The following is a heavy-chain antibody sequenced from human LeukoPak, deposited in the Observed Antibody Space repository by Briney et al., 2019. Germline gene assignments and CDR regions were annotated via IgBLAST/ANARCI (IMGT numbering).Heavy chain of an antibody. J-gene: IGHJ4*02. Sequence: SETLSLTCAVYGDSFSGYYWSWIRQPPGKGLEWIGYIYHSGSTYYNPSLKSRVTISVDRSKNQFSLKLSSVTAADTAVYYCARGTGYSNFDYWGQGTLVTVSS. CDR2: IYHSGST. CDR3: ARGTGYSNFDY. D-gene: IGHD3/OR15-3a*01. V-gene: IGHV4-30-2*01. CDR1: GDSFSGYY.